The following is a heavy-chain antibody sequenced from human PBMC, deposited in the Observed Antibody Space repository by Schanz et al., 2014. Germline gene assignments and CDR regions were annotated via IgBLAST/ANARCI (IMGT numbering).Heavy chain of an antibody. D-gene: IGHD2-2*01. CDR3: ARGGFFDNTSFDS. J-gene: IGHJ4*02. V-gene: IGHV1-46*03. Sequence: QVQLVQSAPEVKKPGASVKVSCKASGYTFTTYYIHWVRQAPGQGLKWMGKINPSSGTTRIAQNFQGRLTVTRDTSASTVNMELSSLRAEDAADYYGARGGFFDNTSFDSWGQGTLVTVSS. CDR2: INPSSGTT. CDR1: GYTFTTYY.